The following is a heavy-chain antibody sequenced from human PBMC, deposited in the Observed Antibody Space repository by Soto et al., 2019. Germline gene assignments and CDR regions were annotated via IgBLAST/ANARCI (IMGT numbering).Heavy chain of an antibody. J-gene: IGHJ4*02. CDR2: INANNGNT. CDR3: GSSPSNWGFDY. Sequence: PVKLSRKTSGYNKSKYGSNCWCQATGQGLEWMGWINANNGNTGYAQKFQGRVTMTRDTYITTAYMEMSSLSSEDTAVYYCGSSPSNWGFDYWGLGTLVTVSS. CDR1: GYNKSKYG. D-gene: IGHD7-27*01. V-gene: IGHV1-8*01.